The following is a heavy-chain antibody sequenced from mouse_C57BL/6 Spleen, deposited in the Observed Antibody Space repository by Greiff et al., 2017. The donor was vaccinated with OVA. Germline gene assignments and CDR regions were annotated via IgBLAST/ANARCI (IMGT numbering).Heavy chain of an antibody. V-gene: IGHV1-52*01. J-gene: IGHJ1*03. CDR3: ARHNGSSYDWYFDV. Sequence: QVQLQQPGAELVRPGSSVKLSCKASGYTFTSYWMHWVKQRPIQGLEWIGNIDPSDSETHYNQKFKDKATLTVDKSSSTAYMQLSSLTSEDSAVYSCARHNGSSYDWYFDVWGTGTTVTVSS. CDR1: GYTFTSYW. CDR2: IDPSDSET. D-gene: IGHD1-1*01.